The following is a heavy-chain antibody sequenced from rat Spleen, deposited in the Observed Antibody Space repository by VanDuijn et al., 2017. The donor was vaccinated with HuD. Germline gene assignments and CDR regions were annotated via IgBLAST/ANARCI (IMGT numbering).Heavy chain of an antibody. CDR3: AKDKIGTTPFDY. D-gene: IGHD1-5*01. CDR2: ISTGGGNT. Sequence: EVQLVESGGGLVQPGRSLKLSCAASGFTYSNYVMAWVRQAPTKGLEWVASISTGGGNTYYRDSVKGRFTISRDNAKNTLYLQMDSLRSEDTATYYCAKDKIGTTPFDYWGQGVMVTVSS. J-gene: IGHJ2*01. V-gene: IGHV5S13*01. CDR1: GFTYSNYV.